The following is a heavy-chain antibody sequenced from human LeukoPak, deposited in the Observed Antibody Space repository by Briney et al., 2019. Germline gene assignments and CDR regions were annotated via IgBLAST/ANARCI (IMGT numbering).Heavy chain of an antibody. J-gene: IGHJ4*02. CDR1: GYTFTGYD. Sequence: GASVKVSRKASGYTFTGYDMHWVRQAPGQGLEWMGWINPNSGGTNYAQKFQGRVTMTRDTSISTAYMELSRLRSDDTAVYYCARFDVESAHDYWGQGTLVTVSS. D-gene: IGHD3-16*01. CDR2: INPNSGGT. V-gene: IGHV1-2*02. CDR3: ARFDVESAHDY.